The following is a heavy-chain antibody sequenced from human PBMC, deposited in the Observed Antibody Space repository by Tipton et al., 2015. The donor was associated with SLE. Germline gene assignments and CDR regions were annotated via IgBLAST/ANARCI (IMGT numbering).Heavy chain of an antibody. CDR3: ARRPWGGFDY. Sequence: TLSLTCTVSGGSISSHYWSWVWQPPGKTLEWIGNVYSGGSTNYNPSLKSRVSISVETSKNQISLRLSSVTAADTAVYYCARRPWGGFDYWGQGTLVTVSS. V-gene: IGHV4-59*08. CDR2: VYSGGST. CDR1: GGSISSHY. J-gene: IGHJ4*02. D-gene: IGHD3-10*01.